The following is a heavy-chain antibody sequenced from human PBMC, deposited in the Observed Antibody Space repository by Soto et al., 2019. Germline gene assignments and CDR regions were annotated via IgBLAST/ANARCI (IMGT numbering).Heavy chain of an antibody. Sequence: SGPTLVNPTQTLTLTCTFSGFSLSTSGMCVSWIRQPPGKALEWLALIDWDDDKYYSTSLKTRLTISKDTSKNQVVLTMTNMDPVDTATYYCARIALVRASRAPVDQDYGMDVWGQVTTVPVSS. V-gene: IGHV2-70*01. J-gene: IGHJ6*02. CDR1: GFSLSTSGMC. D-gene: IGHD3-10*01. CDR3: ARIALVRASRAPVDQDYGMDV. CDR2: IDWDDDK.